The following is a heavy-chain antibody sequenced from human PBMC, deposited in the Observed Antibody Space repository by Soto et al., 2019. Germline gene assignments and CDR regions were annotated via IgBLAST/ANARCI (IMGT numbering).Heavy chain of an antibody. D-gene: IGHD7-27*01. V-gene: IGHV1-3*01. J-gene: IGHJ6*04. CDR1: GYTFTSYA. CDR3: AAKLGDLLSVHEGRAV. Sequence: ASVKVSCKASGYTFTSYAMHWVRQAPGQRLEWMGWINAGNGNTKYSQKFQGRVTITRDTSASTAYMELSSLRSEDTAVYYCAAKLGDLLSVHEGRAVGAKGTTATASS. CDR2: INAGNGNT.